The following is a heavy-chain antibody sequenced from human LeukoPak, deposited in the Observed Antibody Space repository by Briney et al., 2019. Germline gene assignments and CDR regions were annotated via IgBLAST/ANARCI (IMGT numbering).Heavy chain of an antibody. CDR1: GFTFSSYA. CDR2: ISYDGSNK. CDR3: ARVRRSYDILTGSLDY. D-gene: IGHD3-9*01. Sequence: GGSLRLSCAASGFTFSSYAMHWVRQAPGKGLEWVAVISYDGSNKYYADSVKGRFTISRDNSKNTLYLQMNSLRAEDTAVYYCARVRRSYDILTGSLDYWGQGTLVTVSS. V-gene: IGHV3-30*01. J-gene: IGHJ4*02.